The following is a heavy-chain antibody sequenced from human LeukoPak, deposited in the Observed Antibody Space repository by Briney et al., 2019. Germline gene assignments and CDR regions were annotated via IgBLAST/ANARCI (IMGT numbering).Heavy chain of an antibody. D-gene: IGHD2-15*01. CDR3: AGTCSGGSCYSEGWRD. Sequence: AGGSLRLSCAASGFSFSRYNMNWVRQAPGKGLEWVSSISSSPSYIYYADSVKGRFTISRDNAKNSLYLQMNSLRAEDTAVYYCAGTCSGGSCYSEGWRDWGQGTLVTVSS. CDR1: GFSFSRYN. J-gene: IGHJ4*02. CDR2: ISSSPSYI. V-gene: IGHV3-21*01.